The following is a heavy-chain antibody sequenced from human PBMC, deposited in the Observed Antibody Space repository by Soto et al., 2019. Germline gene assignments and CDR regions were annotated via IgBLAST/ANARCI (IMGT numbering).Heavy chain of an antibody. Sequence: QVQLVESGGGVVQPGRSLRLSCAASGFTFSSYGMRWVRQAPGKGLEWVAVISYDGSNKYYADSVKGRFTISRDNSKNTLYLQMNSLRAEDTAVYYCAKDLPQFTYSSGWYPLDYWGQGTLVTVSS. V-gene: IGHV3-30*18. CDR3: AKDLPQFTYSSGWYPLDY. CDR1: GFTFSSYG. D-gene: IGHD6-19*01. CDR2: ISYDGSNK. J-gene: IGHJ4*02.